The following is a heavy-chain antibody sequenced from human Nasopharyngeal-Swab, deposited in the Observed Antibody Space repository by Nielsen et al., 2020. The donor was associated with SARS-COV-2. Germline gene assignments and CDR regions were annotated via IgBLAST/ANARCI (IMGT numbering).Heavy chain of an antibody. CDR3: ARDIYCSSTSCPNTGGTWFDP. J-gene: IGHJ5*02. D-gene: IGHD2-2*01. CDR2: IYSGGST. Sequence: GGSLRLSCAASGFTVSSNYMSWVRQAPGQGLEWVSVIYSGGSTYYADSVKGRFTISRDNSKNTLYLQMNSLRAEDTAVYYCARDIYCSSTSCPNTGGTWFDPWGQGTLVTVSS. V-gene: IGHV3-66*01. CDR1: GFTVSSNY.